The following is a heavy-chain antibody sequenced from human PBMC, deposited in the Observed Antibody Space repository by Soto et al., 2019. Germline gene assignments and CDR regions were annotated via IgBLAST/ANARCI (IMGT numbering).Heavy chain of an antibody. V-gene: IGHV4-4*02. CDR2: IYHSGGT. CDR3: ARDLDSSSSPTRYFDY. D-gene: IGHD6-6*01. CDR1: GGSISSSNG. J-gene: IGHJ4*02. Sequence: PSETLSLTCAVSGGSISSSNGWSWVRQPPGKGLEWIGEIYHSGGTNYNPSLKSRVTISVDKSKNQFSLKLSSVTAADTAVYYCARDLDSSSSPTRYFDYWGQGTLVTVSS.